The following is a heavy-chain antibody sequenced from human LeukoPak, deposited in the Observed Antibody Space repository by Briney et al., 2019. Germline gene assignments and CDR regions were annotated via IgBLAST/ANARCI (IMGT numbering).Heavy chain of an antibody. V-gene: IGHV4-59*08. CDR1: GGSIRSYY. CDR2: IYYSGSS. D-gene: IGHD3-10*01. J-gene: IGHJ3*02. CDR3: ARQYYGSGAFDI. Sequence: SETLSLICTVSGGSIRSYYWSWIRQSPGKGLEWIGEIYYSGSSNYNPSLKSRVTISINTSKTQFSLRLSSVTAADTAIYYCARQYYGSGAFDIWGQGTIATVSS.